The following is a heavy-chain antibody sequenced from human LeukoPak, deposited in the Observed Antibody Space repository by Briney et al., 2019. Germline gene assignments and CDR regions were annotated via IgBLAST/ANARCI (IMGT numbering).Heavy chain of an antibody. CDR2: ISTNGGST. Sequence: GGSLRLSCAASGFIFSNYDMHWVRQAPGKGLEYVSHISTNGGSTYYAISVKGRFTISRDNSKNTLYLQMGSLRAEDMAVYYCARGRGYIYGYDYWGQGTLVTVSS. CDR3: ARGRGYIYGYDY. CDR1: GFIFSNYD. V-gene: IGHV3-64*01. J-gene: IGHJ4*02. D-gene: IGHD5-18*01.